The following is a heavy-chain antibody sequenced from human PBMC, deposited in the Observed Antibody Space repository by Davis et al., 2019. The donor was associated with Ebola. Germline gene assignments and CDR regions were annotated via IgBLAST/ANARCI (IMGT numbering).Heavy chain of an antibody. CDR1: GGSISSYY. CDR3: ARGGIWFGELLSYYFDY. CDR2: IDYRGST. J-gene: IGHJ4*02. V-gene: IGHV4-59*01. D-gene: IGHD3-10*01. Sequence: SETLSLTCTVSGGSISSYYWSWIRQPPGKGLEWIGYIDYRGSTNYNPSLKSRVTISVDTSKNQFSLKLSSVTAADTAVYYCARGGIWFGELLSYYFDYWGQGTLVTVSS.